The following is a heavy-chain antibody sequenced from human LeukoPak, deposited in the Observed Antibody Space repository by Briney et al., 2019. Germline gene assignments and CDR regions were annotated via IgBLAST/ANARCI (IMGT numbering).Heavy chain of an antibody. V-gene: IGHV3-33*08. Sequence: PGGSLRLSCAASGFTFSDYYMHWVRQAPGKGLEWVAVIWYDGSNKYYADSVKGRFTISRDNSKNTLYLQMNSLRAEDTAVYYCARGGNWNRIAVVVTAILYYFDYWGQGTLVTVSS. CDR1: GFTFSDYY. J-gene: IGHJ4*02. CDR2: IWYDGSNK. D-gene: IGHD2-21*02. CDR3: ARGGNWNRIAVVVTAILYYFDY.